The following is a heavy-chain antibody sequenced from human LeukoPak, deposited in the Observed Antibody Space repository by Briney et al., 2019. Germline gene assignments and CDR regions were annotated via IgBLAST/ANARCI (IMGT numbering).Heavy chain of an antibody. D-gene: IGHD2-2*01. Sequence: SETLSLTCTVSGGSISSYYWSWIRHPQGKGLEWIGYIYYSGSTNYTPPLKSRVTISEDTSKNQFSPKLSSVTAADTAVYYCAGVVEVPAATGLWFDPWGQGTLVTVSS. CDR3: AGVVEVPAATGLWFDP. J-gene: IGHJ5*02. CDR2: IYYSGST. CDR1: GGSISSYY. V-gene: IGHV4-59*01.